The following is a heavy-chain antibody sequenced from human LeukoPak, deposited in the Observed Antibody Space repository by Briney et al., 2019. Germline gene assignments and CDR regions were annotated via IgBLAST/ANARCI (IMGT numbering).Heavy chain of an antibody. CDR2: IFYSGST. Sequence: PSETLSLTCTVSGGSISSSSYYWGWIRQPPGKGLEWIGYIFYSGSTNYNPSLKSRVTISVDTSKNQFSLKLTSVTAADTAVYYCAAAPHLTGYYMWGQGALVTVSS. V-gene: IGHV4-61*05. D-gene: IGHD3-9*01. CDR1: GGSISSSSYY. CDR3: AAAPHLTGYYM. J-gene: IGHJ4*02.